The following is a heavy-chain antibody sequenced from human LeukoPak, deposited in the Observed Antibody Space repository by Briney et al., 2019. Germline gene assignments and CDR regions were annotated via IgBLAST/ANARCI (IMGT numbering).Heavy chain of an antibody. J-gene: IGHJ3*02. V-gene: IGHV1-18*01. Sequence: ASVKVSCKASGYTFTSYGISWVRQAPGQGLEWMGWISAYNGNTNYAQKLQGRVTMTTDTSTSTAYMELRSLRSDDTAVYYCATRPVVIVATNDAFDIWGQGTMVTVSS. D-gene: IGHD5-12*01. CDR3: ATRPVVIVATNDAFDI. CDR2: ISAYNGNT. CDR1: GYTFTSYG.